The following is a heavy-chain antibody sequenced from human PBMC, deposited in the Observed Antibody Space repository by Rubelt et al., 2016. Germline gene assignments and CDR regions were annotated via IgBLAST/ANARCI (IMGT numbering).Heavy chain of an antibody. CDR1: GGSISSSSYH. CDR2: IYYSGST. J-gene: IGHJ5*02. D-gene: IGHD3-10*01. CDR3: TKEPGGSGFDP. Sequence: ESGPGLVKPSETLSLTCTVSGGSISSSSYHWGWIRQPPGKGLEWIGTIYYSGSTYYNPSLKSRVSISVDTSKNQFSLKLTSVTAADTAVYYCTKEPGGSGFDPWGQGTLVTVSS. V-gene: IGHV4-39*02.